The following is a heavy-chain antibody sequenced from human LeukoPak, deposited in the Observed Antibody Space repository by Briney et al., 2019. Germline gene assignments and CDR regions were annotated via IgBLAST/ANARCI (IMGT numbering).Heavy chain of an antibody. V-gene: IGHV1-8*03. CDR3: ARGMAAPFGVVIIFYYFDY. D-gene: IGHD3-3*01. Sequence: ASVKVSCKASGYTFTSYDINWVRQATGQGLEWMGWMNPNSGNTGYAQKFQGRVTIIRNTSISTAYMELCSLRSEDTAVYYCARGMAAPFGVVIIFYYFDYWGQGTMVTDSS. CDR2: MNPNSGNT. CDR1: GYTFTSYD. J-gene: IGHJ4*02.